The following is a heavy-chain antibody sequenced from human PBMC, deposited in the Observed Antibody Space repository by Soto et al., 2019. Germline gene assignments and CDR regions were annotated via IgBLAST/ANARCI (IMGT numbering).Heavy chain of an antibody. CDR1: GGTFSSYA. Sequence: QVQLVQSGAEVKKPGSSVKVSCKASGGTFSSYAISWVRQAPGQGLEWMGGIIPIFGTANYAQKFQGRVTXXAXEFXSTAYMELSSLRSEDTAVYYCASRYPSGYDYYFDYWGQGTLVTVSS. CDR2: IIPIFGTA. CDR3: ASRYPSGYDYYFDY. D-gene: IGHD5-12*01. V-gene: IGHV1-69*12. J-gene: IGHJ4*02.